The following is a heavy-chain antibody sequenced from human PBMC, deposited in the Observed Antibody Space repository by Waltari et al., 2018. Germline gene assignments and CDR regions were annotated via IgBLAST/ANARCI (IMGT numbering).Heavy chain of an antibody. CDR2: IHPTGKA. CDR3: ARSVKGTVIQRKRGLYYADS. J-gene: IGHJ4*02. V-gene: IGHV4-34*02. Sequence: QVQLRQWGAGLLKPSETLSLPCGMYGGSLSGVAWPGVRHAPGPGLAWVWDTPPPRQATGQGLQWIGDIHPTGKANYNPSLQSRVSISFDTSKSQFSLIVPSVAVADTGFYYCARSVKGTVIQRKRGLYYADSWGQGTLVTVSS. D-gene: IGHD3-10*01. CDR1: GGSLSGVA.